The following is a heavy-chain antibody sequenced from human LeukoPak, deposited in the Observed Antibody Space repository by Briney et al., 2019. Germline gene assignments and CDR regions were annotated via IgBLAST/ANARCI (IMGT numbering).Heavy chain of an antibody. Sequence: PGGSLRLSCVASGFIFSPYGMTWVRQAPGKGLEWVSTITSSNYPSYADSVKGRFTISRDNARNSVYLQMNTLRGEDTALYYCARDGSAWSRDLWGQGVLVTVSS. D-gene: IGHD6-19*01. CDR3: ARDGSAWSRDL. V-gene: IGHV3-69-1*01. CDR2: ITSSNYP. J-gene: IGHJ5*02. CDR1: GFIFSPYG.